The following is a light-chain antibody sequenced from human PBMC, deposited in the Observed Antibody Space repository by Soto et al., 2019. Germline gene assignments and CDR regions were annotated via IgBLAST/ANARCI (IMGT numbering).Light chain of an antibody. CDR1: SSDVGAYNL. J-gene: IGLJ1*01. V-gene: IGLV2-23*02. CDR2: EVA. CDR3: SSYAGSGEV. Sequence: QSVLTPPASVSGSPGQSITISCSGTSSDVGAYNLVSWYQQYPGKAPELMIYEVATRPSGVSNRFSTSRSGNTASLTISGLQAEDEAEYYCSSYAGSGEVFGTG.